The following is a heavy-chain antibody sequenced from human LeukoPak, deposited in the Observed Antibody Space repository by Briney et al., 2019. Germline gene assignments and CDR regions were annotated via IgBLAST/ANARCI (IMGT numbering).Heavy chain of an antibody. Sequence: SQTLSFTCTVSGGSISSGGYYWSWIRQHPGKGLEWIGYIYYSGSTYYNPSLKSRVTISVDTSKNQFSLKLSSVTAADTAVYYCARGGYCSGGSCYQIADYWGQGTLVTVSS. CDR1: GGSISSGGYY. D-gene: IGHD2-15*01. V-gene: IGHV4-31*03. J-gene: IGHJ4*02. CDR2: IYYSGST. CDR3: ARGGYCSGGSCYQIADY.